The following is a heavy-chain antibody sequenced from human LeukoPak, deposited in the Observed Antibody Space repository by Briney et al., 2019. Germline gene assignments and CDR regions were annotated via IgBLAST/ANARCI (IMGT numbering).Heavy chain of an antibody. J-gene: IGHJ3*02. Sequence: SETLSLTCTVSGGPISSYYWSWIRQPPGKGLEWIGYIYYSGSTNYNPSLKSRVTISVDTSKNQFSLKLSSVTAADTAVYYCARDVQGYCTNGVCYTDAFDIWGQGTMVTVSS. CDR3: ARDVQGYCTNGVCYTDAFDI. CDR1: GGPISSYY. V-gene: IGHV4-59*01. CDR2: IYYSGST. D-gene: IGHD2-8*01.